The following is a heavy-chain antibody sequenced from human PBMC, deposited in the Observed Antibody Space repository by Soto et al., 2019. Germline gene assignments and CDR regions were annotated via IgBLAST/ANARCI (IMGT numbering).Heavy chain of an antibody. D-gene: IGHD6-13*01. CDR2: INPNSGGT. Sequence: ASVKVSCKASGYTFTGYYMHWVRQAPGQGLEWMGWINPNSGGTNYAQKFQGWVTMTRDTSISTAYMELSRLRSDDTAVYYCANDGGGSWDLFHYYYGMDVWGQGTTVTVSS. V-gene: IGHV1-2*04. CDR3: ANDGGGSWDLFHYYYGMDV. CDR1: GYTFTGYY. J-gene: IGHJ6*02.